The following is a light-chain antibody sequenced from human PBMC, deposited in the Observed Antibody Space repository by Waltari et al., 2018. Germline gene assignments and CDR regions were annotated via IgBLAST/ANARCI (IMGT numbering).Light chain of an antibody. CDR1: SSDVVSYKL. J-gene: IGLJ3*02. V-gene: IGLV2-23*01. Sequence: QSALTQPASVSGSPGQSITISCTGSSSDVVSYKLVSWYQQHPGKAPKLMIYEGSRRPSGVSDRFSGSKSGNTASLTSSGLQAEDEADYFCCSYGGSNTWVFGGGTKLTVL. CDR3: CSYGGSNTWV. CDR2: EGS.